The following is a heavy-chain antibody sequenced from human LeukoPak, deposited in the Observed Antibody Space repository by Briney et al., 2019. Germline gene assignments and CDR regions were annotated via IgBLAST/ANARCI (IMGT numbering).Heavy chain of an antibody. CDR2: INHSGST. J-gene: IGHJ3*02. CDR1: GGSYSGYY. Sequence: PSETLSLTCAVYGGSYSGYYWSWIRQPPGKGLEWIGEINHSGSTNYNPSLTSRVTISVDTSKNQFSLKLSSVTAADTAVYYCAREGYCSSTSCYTNDAFDIWGQGTMVTVSS. D-gene: IGHD2-2*02. CDR3: AREGYCSSTSCYTNDAFDI. V-gene: IGHV4-34*01.